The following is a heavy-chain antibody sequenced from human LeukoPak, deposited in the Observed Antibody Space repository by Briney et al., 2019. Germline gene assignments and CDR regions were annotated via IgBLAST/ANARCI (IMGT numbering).Heavy chain of an antibody. CDR3: ARDGSRYYDYVWGSKYFDY. J-gene: IGHJ4*02. Sequence: SETLSLTCAVYGGSFSGYYWSWIRQPPGKGLEWIGEINHSGSTNYNPSLKSRVTISVDTSKSQFSLKLSSVTAADTAVYYCARDGSRYYDYVWGSKYFDYWGQGTLVTVSS. CDR1: GGSFSGYY. CDR2: INHSGST. D-gene: IGHD3-16*01. V-gene: IGHV4-34*01.